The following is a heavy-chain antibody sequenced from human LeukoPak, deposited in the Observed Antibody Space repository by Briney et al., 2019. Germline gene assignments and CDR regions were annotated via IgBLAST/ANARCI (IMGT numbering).Heavy chain of an antibody. Sequence: GRSLRLSCAASGFTFSSYGMHWVRQAPGKGLEWVAVIWYDGSNKYYADSVKGRFTLSRDNSKNTLYLQMNSLRAEEAAVYYCAKEPHYSNYAYYMDVWGKGTTVTVSS. V-gene: IGHV3-33*06. D-gene: IGHD4-11*01. CDR3: AKEPHYSNYAYYMDV. CDR2: IWYDGSNK. CDR1: GFTFSSYG. J-gene: IGHJ6*03.